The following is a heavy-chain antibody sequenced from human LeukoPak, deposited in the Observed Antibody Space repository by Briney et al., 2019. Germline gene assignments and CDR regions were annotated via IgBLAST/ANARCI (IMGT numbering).Heavy chain of an antibody. CDR2: MNPNSGNT. J-gene: IGHJ6*03. CDR1: GYTFTSYD. V-gene: IGHV1-8*01. CDR3: SAAMRSGAYYYYMDV. Sequence: GASVTVSCKASGYTFTSYDINWVRQAAGQGLEWMGWMNPNSGNTVYAQKFQGRVTITRNTSISTAYMELSSLRSEDTAVYYCSAAMRSGAYYYYMDVWGKGTTVTISS. D-gene: IGHD2-2*01.